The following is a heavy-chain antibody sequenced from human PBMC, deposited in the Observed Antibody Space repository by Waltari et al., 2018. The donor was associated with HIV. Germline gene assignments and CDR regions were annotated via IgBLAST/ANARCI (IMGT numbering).Heavy chain of an antibody. CDR3: ARQRLAATGRFDD. J-gene: IGHJ4*02. D-gene: IGHD6-13*01. V-gene: IGHV4-59*08. Sequence: QVQLHESGPGLVTSSETLSVTCTVSNGPITGYFGGWIRQTPGTGLEWIGYVSYMGNTNYNPSLKGRVTIFLDASKKQCALHLKSVVAADTAVYYCARQRLAATGRFDDWGQGTLVTVSS. CDR1: NGPITGYF. CDR2: VSYMGNT.